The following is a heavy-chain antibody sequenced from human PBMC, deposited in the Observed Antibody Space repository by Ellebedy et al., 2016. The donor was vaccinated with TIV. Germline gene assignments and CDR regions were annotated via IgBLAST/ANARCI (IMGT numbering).Heavy chain of an antibody. Sequence: PGGSLRLSCAASGFTTSGMHWVRQAPGKGLEWVAFIRSDGSTKYYADSAKGRFTIPRDDSKNTLYLQMNSLRVDDTAVYYCVKEAFPVPTVMAVWGQGTTVTVSS. CDR3: VKEAFPVPTVMAV. CDR1: GFTTSG. V-gene: IGHV3-30*02. D-gene: IGHD4-17*01. CDR2: IRSDGSTK. J-gene: IGHJ6*02.